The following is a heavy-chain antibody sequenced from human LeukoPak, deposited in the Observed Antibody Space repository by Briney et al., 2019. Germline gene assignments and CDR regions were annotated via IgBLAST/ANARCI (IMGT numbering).Heavy chain of an antibody. CDR2: ISGSGGST. V-gene: IGHV3-23*01. CDR3: AKDHTVGYSNYGNWFDP. D-gene: IGHD4-11*01. J-gene: IGHJ5*02. CDR1: GFTFSSYA. Sequence: GGSLRLSCAASGFTFSSYAVSWVRQAPGEGLEWVSAISGSGGSTYYADCVEGRFTISRDNSKNTLYLQMNSLRAEDTDVYYCAKDHTVGYSNYGNWFDPWGQGTLVTVSS.